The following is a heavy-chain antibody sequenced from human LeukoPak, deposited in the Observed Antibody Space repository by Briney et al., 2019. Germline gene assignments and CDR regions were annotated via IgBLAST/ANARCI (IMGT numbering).Heavy chain of an antibody. V-gene: IGHV3-21*01. CDR1: GFTNSSYS. CDR2: ISSSSSYI. Sequence: AGGSRRLFCAASGFTNSSYSMNWVRQAPGKGLEWVSSISSSSSYIYYADSVKGRFTISRDNAKNSLYLQMNSLRAEDTAVYYCARRRIAAAGNWFDPWGQGTLVTVSS. D-gene: IGHD6-13*01. J-gene: IGHJ5*02. CDR3: ARRRIAAAGNWFDP.